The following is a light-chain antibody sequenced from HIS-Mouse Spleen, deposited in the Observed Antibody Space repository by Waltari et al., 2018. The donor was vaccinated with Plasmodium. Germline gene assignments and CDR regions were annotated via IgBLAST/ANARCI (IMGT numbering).Light chain of an antibody. CDR3: QQSYSTWT. CDR2: AAS. J-gene: IGKJ1*01. Sequence: DSQMTQSPSSLSASVGDRVTITCRASQSISSYLNWYQQKPGQAPKLLLYAASSLQRGVPSRFSGSGSGTDFTLTISSLQPEDFATYYCQQSYSTWTFGQGTKVEIK. CDR1: QSISSY. V-gene: IGKV1-39*01.